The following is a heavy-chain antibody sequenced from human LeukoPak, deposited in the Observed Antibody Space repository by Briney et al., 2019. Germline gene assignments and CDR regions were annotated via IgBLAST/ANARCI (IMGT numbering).Heavy chain of an antibody. CDR1: GYSISSGYY. J-gene: IGHJ5*02. V-gene: IGHV4-38-2*02. D-gene: IGHD3-10*01. CDR3: ARVKGYGSSSSVVWFDP. CDR2: IYHSGST. Sequence: SETLSLTCTVSGYSISSGYYWGWIRQPPGKGLEWIGSIYHSGSTYYNPSLKSRVTISVDTSKNQFSLKLSSVTAADTAVYYCARVKGYGSSSSVVWFDPWGQGTLVTVSS.